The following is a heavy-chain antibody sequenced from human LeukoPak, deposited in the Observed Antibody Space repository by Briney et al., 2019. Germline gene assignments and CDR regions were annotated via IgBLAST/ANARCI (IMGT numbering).Heavy chain of an antibody. CDR1: GFTFSSYG. D-gene: IGHD5-24*01. V-gene: IGHV3-30*18. J-gene: IGHJ4*02. Sequence: GGSLRLSCAASGFTFSSYGMHWVRQAPGKGLEWVAVISYDGSNKYYADSVKGRFTISRDNSKNTLYLQTNSLRAEDTAVYYCAKDSRDGFLPDYWGQGTLVTVSS. CDR3: AKDSRDGFLPDY. CDR2: ISYDGSNK.